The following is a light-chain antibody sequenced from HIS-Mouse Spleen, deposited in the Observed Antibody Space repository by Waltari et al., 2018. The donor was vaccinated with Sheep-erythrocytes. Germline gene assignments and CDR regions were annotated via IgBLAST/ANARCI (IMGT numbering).Light chain of an antibody. J-gene: IGKJ4*01. Sequence: DIQMTQSPSSLSASVGDRVTITCQASQDISNSLNWYQQKPGKAPKLLIYDASNLHTGVPSRFSGSGSGTDFTFTISSLQPEDIATYYCQQYDNLLTFGGGTKVEIK. CDR1: QDISNS. CDR3: QQYDNLLT. CDR2: DAS. V-gene: IGKV1-33*01.